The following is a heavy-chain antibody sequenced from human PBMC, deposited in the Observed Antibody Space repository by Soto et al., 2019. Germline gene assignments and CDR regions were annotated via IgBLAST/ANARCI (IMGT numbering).Heavy chain of an antibody. J-gene: IGHJ5*02. Sequence: LSLTCTVSGGSISSGGYYWSWIRQHPGKGLEWIGYIYYSGSTYYNPSLKSRVTISVDTSKNQFSLKLSSVTAADTAVYYCARDLRIFGVVTQTGWFDPWGQGTLVTVSS. CDR3: ARDLRIFGVVTQTGWFDP. CDR2: IYYSGST. D-gene: IGHD3-3*01. CDR1: GGSISSGGYY. V-gene: IGHV4-31*03.